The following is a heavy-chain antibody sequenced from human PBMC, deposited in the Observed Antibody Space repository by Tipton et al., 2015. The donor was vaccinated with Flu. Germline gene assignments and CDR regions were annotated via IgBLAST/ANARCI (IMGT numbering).Heavy chain of an antibody. V-gene: IGHV4-34*01. Sequence: TLSLTCAVYGGSFSGYYWSWIRQPPGKGLEWIGEINHSGSTNYNPSLKSRVTISVDTSKNQFSLKLSSVTAADTAVYCCARGLLWFGELYYGMDVWGQGTTVTVSS. CDR2: INHSGST. J-gene: IGHJ6*02. CDR3: ARGLLWFGELYYGMDV. D-gene: IGHD3-10*01. CDR1: GGSFSGYY.